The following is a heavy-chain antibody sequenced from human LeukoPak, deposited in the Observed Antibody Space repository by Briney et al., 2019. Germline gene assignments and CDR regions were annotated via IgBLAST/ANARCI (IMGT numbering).Heavy chain of an antibody. CDR2: INPNSGGT. Sequence: ASVKVSCKATGYTFTGYYMHWVRHAPGQGLEWMGWINPNSGGTNYAQKFQGRVTMTRDTSISTAYMELSRLRSDDTAVYYCARELPYDFWSGYYTGIMDYWGQGTLVTVSS. J-gene: IGHJ4*02. D-gene: IGHD3-3*01. CDR3: ARELPYDFWSGYYTGIMDY. CDR1: GYTFTGYY. V-gene: IGHV1-2*02.